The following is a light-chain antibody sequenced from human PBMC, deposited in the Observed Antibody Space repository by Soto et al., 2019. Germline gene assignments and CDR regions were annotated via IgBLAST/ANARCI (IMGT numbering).Light chain of an antibody. V-gene: IGLV2-14*03. CDR2: DVS. CDR3: SSYTSSSTHV. J-gene: IGLJ1*01. Sequence: QSALTQPASVSGSPGQSITISCTGTSSDVGAYNFVSWYQQHPGKVPKLMIFDVSSRPSGVSDRFSGSKSGNTASLTISGXXXXXXXXXXCSSYTSSSTHVFGSGTKLTVL. CDR1: SSDVGAYNF.